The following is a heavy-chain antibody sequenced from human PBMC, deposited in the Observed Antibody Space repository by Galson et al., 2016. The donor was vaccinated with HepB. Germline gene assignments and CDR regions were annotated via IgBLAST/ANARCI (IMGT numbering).Heavy chain of an antibody. D-gene: IGHD3-22*01. J-gene: IGHJ1*01. CDR1: GFTFEDYA. CDR2: INWNSGVT. Sequence: SLRLSCAASGFTFEDYAMHWARQFPGKGLEWVSGINWNSGVTDYADSVKGRFTISRDNAKNSLYLQMNSLRPEDTAFYYCTKDFYSSGPEYFHHWGRGTLVTVSS. V-gene: IGHV3-9*01. CDR3: TKDFYSSGPEYFHH.